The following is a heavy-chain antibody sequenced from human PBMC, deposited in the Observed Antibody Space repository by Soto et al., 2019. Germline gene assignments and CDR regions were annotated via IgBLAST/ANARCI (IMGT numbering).Heavy chain of an antibody. J-gene: IGHJ5*02. D-gene: IGHD5-18*01. CDR3: ARGRGYSYGYAFDP. Sequence: ASVKVSCKASGYTFTSYYINWVLQATGQGLEWMGWMNPNSGNTGYAQKFQGRVTMTRNTSISTAYMELSSLRSEDTAVYYCARGRGYSYGYAFDPWGQGTLVTVSS. CDR1: GYTFTSYY. CDR2: MNPNSGNT. V-gene: IGHV1-8*01.